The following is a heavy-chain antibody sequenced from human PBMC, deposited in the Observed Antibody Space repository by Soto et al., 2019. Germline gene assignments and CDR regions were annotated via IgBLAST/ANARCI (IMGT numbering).Heavy chain of an antibody. V-gene: IGHV1-3*01. CDR3: ARFRIVVVVAATTDAFDI. J-gene: IGHJ3*02. Sequence: QVPLVQSGAEVKKPGASVKVSCKASGYTFTSYAMHWVRQAPGQRLEWMGWINAGNGNTKYSQKFQGRVTITRDTSASTAYMELSSLRSEDTAVYYCARFRIVVVVAATTDAFDIWGQGTMVTVSS. CDR2: INAGNGNT. CDR1: GYTFTSYA. D-gene: IGHD2-15*01.